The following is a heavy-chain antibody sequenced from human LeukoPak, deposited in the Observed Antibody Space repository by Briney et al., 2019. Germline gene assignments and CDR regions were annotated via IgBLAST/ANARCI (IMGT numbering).Heavy chain of an antibody. V-gene: IGHV4-31*03. Sequence: SETLSLTCTVSGGSISSGGYYWSWIRQHPGKGLEWIGYIYYSGSTYYNPSLKSRVTISVDTSKNQFSLKLSSVTAADTAVYYCARDQGSSFSIAVALWAFDIWGQGTMVTVSS. J-gene: IGHJ3*02. CDR1: GGSISSGGYY. CDR3: ARDQGSSFSIAVALWAFDI. CDR2: IYYSGST. D-gene: IGHD6-13*01.